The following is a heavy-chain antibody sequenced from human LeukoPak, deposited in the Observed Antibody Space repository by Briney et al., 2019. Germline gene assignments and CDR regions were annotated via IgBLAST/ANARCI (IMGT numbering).Heavy chain of an antibody. Sequence: SETLSLTCAVYGRSFSGYYWSWIRQPPGKGLEWIGEINHSGSTNYNPSLKSRVTISVDTSKNQFSLKLSSVTAADTAVYYCAARETLEGILFTMIPGYFDYWGQGTLVTVSS. V-gene: IGHV4-34*01. CDR1: GRSFSGYY. CDR2: INHSGST. J-gene: IGHJ4*02. CDR3: AARETLEGILFTMIPGYFDY. D-gene: IGHD3-22*01.